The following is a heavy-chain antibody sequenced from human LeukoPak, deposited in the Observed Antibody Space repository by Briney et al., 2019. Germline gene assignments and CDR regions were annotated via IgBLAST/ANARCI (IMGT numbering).Heavy chain of an antibody. CDR2: ISAYNGNT. CDR1: GYTFTSYG. D-gene: IGHD3-10*01. J-gene: IGHJ5*02. CDR3: ARGCRYGSARCWFDP. V-gene: IGHV1-18*01. Sequence: ASVKVSCKASGYTFTSYGIIWVRQAPGQGLEWMGWISAYNGNTNYAQKLQGRVTMTTDTSTSTAYMELRSLRSDDTAVYYCARGCRYGSARCWFDPWGQGTLVTVSS.